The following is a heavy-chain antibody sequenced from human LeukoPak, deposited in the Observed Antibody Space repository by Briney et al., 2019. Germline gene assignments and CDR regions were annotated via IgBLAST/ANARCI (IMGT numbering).Heavy chain of an antibody. J-gene: IGHJ4*02. D-gene: IGHD3-9*01. CDR1: GVSISSSEW. Sequence: PSETLSLTCAVSGVSISSSEWWIWVRQPPGQGLEWIGEIHRDGRTRYNPSLKSRVTMSMDYPKNRFSLSVTSVTAADTAIYYCGKTDIYFNPIDYWGPGSLVTVSS. CDR3: GKTDIYFNPIDY. CDR2: IHRDGRT. V-gene: IGHV4-4*02.